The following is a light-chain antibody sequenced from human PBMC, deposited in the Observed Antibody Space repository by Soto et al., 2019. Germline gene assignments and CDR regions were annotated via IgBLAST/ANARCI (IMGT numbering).Light chain of an antibody. Sequence: QSVLTQPPSASGTPGHRVTISCSGSSSNIGSNYVFWYQHLPGTAPKLLIYRNNQRPSGVPDRFSGSKSGTSASLAISGLRSEDETDYYCAAWDDSLSGVVFGGGTKVTVL. CDR1: SSNIGSNY. V-gene: IGLV1-47*01. CDR3: AAWDDSLSGVV. J-gene: IGLJ2*01. CDR2: RNN.